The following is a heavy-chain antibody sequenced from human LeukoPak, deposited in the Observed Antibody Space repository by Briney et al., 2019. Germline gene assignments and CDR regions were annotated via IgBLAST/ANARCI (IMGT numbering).Heavy chain of an antibody. CDR3: ARSGSYSSSWYFVDYFDY. J-gene: IGHJ4*02. D-gene: IGHD6-13*01. CDR1: GGSISSYY. Sequence: SETLSLTCTVSGGSISSYYWSWIRQPPGKGLEWIGYIYYSGSTNYNPSLKSRVTISVDTSKNQFSLKLSSVTAADTAVYYCARSGSYSSSWYFVDYFDYWGQGTLVTVSS. CDR2: IYYSGST. V-gene: IGHV4-59*01.